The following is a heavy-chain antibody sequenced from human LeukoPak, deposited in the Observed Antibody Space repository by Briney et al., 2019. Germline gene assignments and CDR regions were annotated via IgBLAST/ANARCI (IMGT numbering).Heavy chain of an antibody. D-gene: IGHD3-3*01. J-gene: IGHJ4*02. CDR3: ARTSKDYDFWSGYPIFDY. Sequence: ASVKVSCKASGYTFTGYYVHWVRQAPGQGLKWMGWINPNSGGTNYAQKFQGRVTMTRDTSISTAYMELSRLRSDDTAVYYCARTSKDYDFWSGYPIFDYWGQGTLVTVSS. CDR1: GYTFTGYY. V-gene: IGHV1-2*02. CDR2: INPNSGGT.